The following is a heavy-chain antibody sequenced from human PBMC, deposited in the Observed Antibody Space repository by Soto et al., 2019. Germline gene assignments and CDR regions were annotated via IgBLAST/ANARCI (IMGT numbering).Heavy chain of an antibody. D-gene: IGHD2-21*02. CDR3: ARGSRGGNSFFDY. J-gene: IGHJ4*02. CDR2: IGTAGDT. Sequence: GGSLRLSCAASGFTFSSYDMHWVRQATGKGLEWVSAIGTAGDTYYPGSVKGRFTISRENAKNSLYLQMNSLRAGDTAVYYCARGSRGGNSFFDYWGQGTLVTVSS. CDR1: GFTFSSYD. V-gene: IGHV3-13*01.